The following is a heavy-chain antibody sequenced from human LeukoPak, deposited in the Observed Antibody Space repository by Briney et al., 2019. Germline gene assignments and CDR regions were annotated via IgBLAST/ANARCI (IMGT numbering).Heavy chain of an antibody. CDR3: ARAGLRYFAWLFDEDYFDY. D-gene: IGHD3-9*01. V-gene: IGHV3-48*04. J-gene: IGHJ4*02. Sequence: PGGSLRLSCAASGSTFSSHTMNWVRQAAGKGLEWILYISNTGSVIYYADSVKGRFTISRDNAKNSLYLQMNSLRAEDTAVYYCARAGLRYFAWLFDEDYFDYWGQGTLVTVSS. CDR1: GSTFSSHT. CDR2: ISNTGSVI.